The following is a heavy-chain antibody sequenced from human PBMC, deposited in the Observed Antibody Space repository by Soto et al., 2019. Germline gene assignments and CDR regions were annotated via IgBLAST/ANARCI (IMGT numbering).Heavy chain of an antibody. V-gene: IGHV3-23*01. CDR1: GFTFISDA. J-gene: IGHJ6*01. D-gene: IGHD2-15*01. CDR3: ARDEPDSPKGSRDYYQYGKDV. Sequence: GGSLRLSCAASGFTFISDAMSWVRQAPGKGRGWVSRISGTGGSTYYAGPVKGRCPVSRDSSKNTLYLQMNSRRAEHTAVYYCARDEPDSPKGSRDYYQYGKDVWGPGATVTVSS. CDR2: ISGTGGST.